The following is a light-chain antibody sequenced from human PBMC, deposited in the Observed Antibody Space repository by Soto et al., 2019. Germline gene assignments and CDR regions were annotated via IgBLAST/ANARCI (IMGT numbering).Light chain of an antibody. CDR1: QSVSRW. CDR3: QQFSA. CDR2: DAS. J-gene: IGKJ2*01. Sequence: DIQMTQSPSTLSASVGDRVTITCRASQSVSRWLAWYQQKPGKAPRLLIYDASKLESGVPSRFSGSGSGAEFTLTINCLQPDDFATYYCQQFSAFGQGTRLEIK. V-gene: IGKV1-5*01.